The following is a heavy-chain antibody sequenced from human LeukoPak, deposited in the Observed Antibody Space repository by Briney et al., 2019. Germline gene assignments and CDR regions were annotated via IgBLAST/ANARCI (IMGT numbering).Heavy chain of an antibody. J-gene: IGHJ3*02. CDR1: GFTLSSYA. CDR3: AKVGEYQLLLYAFDM. CDR2: ISDTGNT. V-gene: IGHV3-23*01. Sequence: GGSLRLSCAASGFTLSSYAMSWVRQAPGKGLEWVSAISDTGNTYHADSVKGRFTISRDNSKNTLYLQMNSLRAEDTAVYYCAKVGEYQLLLYAFDMWGQGTMVTVSS. D-gene: IGHD2-2*01.